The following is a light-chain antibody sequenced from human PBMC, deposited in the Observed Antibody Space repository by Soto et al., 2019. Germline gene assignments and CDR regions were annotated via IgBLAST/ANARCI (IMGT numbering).Light chain of an antibody. CDR2: DVN. CDR1: SSDVGANNY. J-gene: IGLJ3*02. CDR3: SAYTPSSTWV. Sequence: QSALTQPASVSGSPGQSITISCTGTSSDVGANNYVSWYQQHPGKAPKFIVYDVNNRPSGVSDGFSGSKSGNTASLTISGLQAEDEGDYYCSAYTPSSTWVFGGGTQLTVL. V-gene: IGLV2-14*01.